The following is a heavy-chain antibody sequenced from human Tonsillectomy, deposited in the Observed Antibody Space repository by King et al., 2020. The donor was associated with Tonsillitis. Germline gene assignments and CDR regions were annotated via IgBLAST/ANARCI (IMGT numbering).Heavy chain of an antibody. CDR3: ARQDYGGDSDYYYYAMDV. J-gene: IGHJ6*02. D-gene: IGHD4-23*01. V-gene: IGHV1-18*01. CDR2: ISTYNGNT. Sequence: VQLVQSGAEVKKPGTSVKVSCKASGYTFLNYGVSWVRKAPGQGLQWMGWISTYNGNTNYAQKFQGRVTMTADTSTSTAYMELRSLRSDDTAVYYCARQDYGGDSDYYYYAMDVWGQGTTVTVSS. CDR1: GYTFLNYG.